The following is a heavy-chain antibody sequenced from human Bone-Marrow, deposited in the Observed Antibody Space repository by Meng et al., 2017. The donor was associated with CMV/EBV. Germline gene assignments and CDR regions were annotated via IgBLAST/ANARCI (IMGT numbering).Heavy chain of an antibody. CDR2: VYYSGST. Sequence: SETLSLTCNVSGDSIGSSGYYWAWIRQPPGKGLEWIGTVYYSGSTFYSPSLKSRVTISADTSKNQFSLKLSSVTAADTAIYYCARGEDCTTTTCFAGGWFGPWGQGTLVTVSS. V-gene: IGHV4-39*07. D-gene: IGHD2-2*01. J-gene: IGHJ5*02. CDR3: ARGEDCTTTTCFAGGWFGP. CDR1: GDSIGSSGYY.